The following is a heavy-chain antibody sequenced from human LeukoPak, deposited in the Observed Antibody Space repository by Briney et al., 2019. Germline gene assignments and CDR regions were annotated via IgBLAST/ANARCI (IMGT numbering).Heavy chain of an antibody. J-gene: IGHJ5*02. D-gene: IGHD2-2*01. CDR2: TNHSGST. CDR1: GRSFSGYY. Sequence: SETLSLTCAVYGRSFSGYYWSWIRQPPGKGLEWIRETNHSGSTNYNPSLKSRVTISVDTSKNQFSLKLSSVTAADTAVYYCARGQNHWVVVPAAMGGWFDPWGHGTLVTVSS. CDR3: ARGQNHWVVVPAAMGGWFDP. V-gene: IGHV4-34*01.